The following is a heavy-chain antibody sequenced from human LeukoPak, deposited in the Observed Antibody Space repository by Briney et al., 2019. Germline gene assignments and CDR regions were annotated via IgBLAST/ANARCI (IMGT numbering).Heavy chain of an antibody. V-gene: IGHV3-66*01. Sequence: PGGSLRLSCAASGFTFSNAWMSWVRQAPGKGLECVSNIYGTGTTYYADSVKGRVSISRDNVKNTVYLQMNGLRAEDTAVYYCAGYGGNSFWGQGTLVTVSS. D-gene: IGHD4-23*01. CDR2: IYGTGTT. CDR1: GFTFSNAW. CDR3: AGYGGNSF. J-gene: IGHJ4*02.